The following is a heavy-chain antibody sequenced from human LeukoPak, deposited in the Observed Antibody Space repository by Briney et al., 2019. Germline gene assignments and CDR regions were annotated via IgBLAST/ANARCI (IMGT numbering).Heavy chain of an antibody. Sequence: PGGSLRLSCAASGFTFSSYWMHWVRQAPGKGLVWVSRINSDGSRTTYADSVKGRFTISRDNAKNTLYLQMNSLRAEDTAVYCCTREGDYGGINFDYWGQGTLVTVSS. CDR2: INSDGSRT. CDR3: TREGDYGGINFDY. J-gene: IGHJ4*02. D-gene: IGHD4-23*01. CDR1: GFTFSSYW. V-gene: IGHV3-74*01.